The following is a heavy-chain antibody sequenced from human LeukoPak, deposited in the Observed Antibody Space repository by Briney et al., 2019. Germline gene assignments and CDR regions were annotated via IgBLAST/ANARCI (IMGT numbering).Heavy chain of an antibody. D-gene: IGHD1-1*01. J-gene: IGHJ4*02. Sequence: ASVKISCKASGYTFTGYYMHWVRQAPGQGLEWMGWINPNSGGTNYAQKFQGWVTMTRDTSISTAYMELSRLRSDDTAVYYCAREFPLQASAWNRITPPYFDCWGPGTLVTVSS. V-gene: IGHV1-2*04. CDR2: INPNSGGT. CDR3: AREFPLQASAWNRITPPYFDC. CDR1: GYTFTGYY.